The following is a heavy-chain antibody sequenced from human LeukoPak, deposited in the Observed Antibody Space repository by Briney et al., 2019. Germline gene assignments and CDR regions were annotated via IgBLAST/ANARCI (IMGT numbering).Heavy chain of an antibody. V-gene: IGHV1-3*01. CDR3: ARDRGPQQLDYFDY. Sequence: GASVKVSCKASGYTFTKYGITWVRQAPGQGLEWMGWINAGNGNTKYSQKFQGRVTITRDTSASTAYMELSSLRSEDTAVYYCARDRGPQQLDYFDYWGQGTLVTVSS. CDR2: INAGNGNT. D-gene: IGHD6-13*01. J-gene: IGHJ4*02. CDR1: GYTFTKYG.